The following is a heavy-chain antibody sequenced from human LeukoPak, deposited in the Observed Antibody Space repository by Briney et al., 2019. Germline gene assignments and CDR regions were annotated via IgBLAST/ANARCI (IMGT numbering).Heavy chain of an antibody. J-gene: IGHJ4*02. V-gene: IGHV3-23*01. CDR3: AKGSSHWRDYYYFDY. CDR1: GFTFSNYA. CDR2: ISDSGSST. Sequence: GGSLRLSCAASGFTFSNYAVSWDRQAPGKGLAWVSAISDSGSSTQYADSVKGRFTISRDNFRNTLYLQMNSLTADDTAVYYCAKGSSHWRDYYYFDYWGQGTLVTVSS. D-gene: IGHD5-12*01.